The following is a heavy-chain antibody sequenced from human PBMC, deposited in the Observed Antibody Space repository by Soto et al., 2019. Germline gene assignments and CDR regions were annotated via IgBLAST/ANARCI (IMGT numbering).Heavy chain of an antibody. Sequence: SATLSLTCTVSGGSMNAHFWSWIRQSAGKGLEWIGHIYISGTTMYNPSLKSRVTMSVDPPKNQLSLKLTSVTAADTAVYYCARINGGSPDFWGQGTLVTV. CDR2: IYISGTT. J-gene: IGHJ4*02. D-gene: IGHD2-15*01. V-gene: IGHV4-4*07. CDR3: ARINGGSPDF. CDR1: GGSMNAHF.